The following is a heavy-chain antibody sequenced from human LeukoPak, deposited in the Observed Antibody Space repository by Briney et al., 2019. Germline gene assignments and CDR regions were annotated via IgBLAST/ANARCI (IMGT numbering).Heavy chain of an antibody. CDR1: GGTFGNYA. Sequence: GSSVKVSCKASGGTFGNYAIHWVRQAPGQELEWMAKIILVFGTPNYAQKFQGRVTITADESTSTVYMELSSLTSDDTAVCYCASGTWEGWLDPWGQGTLVTVSS. V-gene: IGHV1-69*13. J-gene: IGHJ5*02. D-gene: IGHD1-26*01. CDR3: ASGTWEGWLDP. CDR2: IILVFGTP.